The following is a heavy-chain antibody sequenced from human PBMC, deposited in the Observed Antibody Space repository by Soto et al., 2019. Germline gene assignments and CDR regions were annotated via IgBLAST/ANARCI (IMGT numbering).Heavy chain of an antibody. CDR2: ISAYNGNT. CDR1: GYTVTRYG. Sequence: ASVKVSCKASGYTVTRYGISWVRQAPGQGREWMGWISAYNGNTNYAQKLQGRVTMTTDTSTSTAYMELRSLRSDDTAVYYCARDVSRDSSPMYYFDYWGQGTLVTVSS. D-gene: IGHD3-22*01. J-gene: IGHJ4*02. V-gene: IGHV1-18*01. CDR3: ARDVSRDSSPMYYFDY.